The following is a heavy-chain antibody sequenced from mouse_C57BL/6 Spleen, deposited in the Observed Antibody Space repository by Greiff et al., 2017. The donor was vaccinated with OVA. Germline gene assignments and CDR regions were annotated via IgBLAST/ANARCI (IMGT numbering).Heavy chain of an antibody. V-gene: IGHV1-69*01. Sequence: QVQLQQPGAELVMPGASVKLSCKASGYTFTSYWMHWVKQRPGQGLEWIGEIDPSDSYTNYNQKFKGKSTLTVDKSSSPAYMQLSSLTSEDSAVYYCARMGRRDFDYWGQGTTLTVSS. CDR3: ARMGRRDFDY. J-gene: IGHJ2*01. D-gene: IGHD4-1*01. CDR1: GYTFTSYW. CDR2: IDPSDSYT.